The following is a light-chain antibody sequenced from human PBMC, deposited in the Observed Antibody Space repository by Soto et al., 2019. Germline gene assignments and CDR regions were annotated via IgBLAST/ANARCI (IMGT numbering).Light chain of an antibody. J-gene: IGKJ1*01. CDR1: QSVSSK. CDR3: QRYSDWPPWT. Sequence: EIVMSQSPATLSVSPGERAILSCRASQSVSSKLAWYQHKPGQAPRLLIYDASIRATGIPDRFIGSGSGTEFTLTITSLQSEDFAVYYCQRYSDWPPWTFGQGAKVDIK. V-gene: IGKV3-15*01. CDR2: DAS.